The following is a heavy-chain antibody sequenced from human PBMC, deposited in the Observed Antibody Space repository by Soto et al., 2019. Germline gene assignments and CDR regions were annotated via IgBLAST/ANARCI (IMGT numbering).Heavy chain of an antibody. J-gene: IGHJ6*02. CDR1: GFTFTSYG. D-gene: IGHD4-4*01. V-gene: IGHV3-30*03. Sequence: GGSLRLSCAASGFTFTSYGMHWVRQAPGKGLEWMALILHDGSAEYYADSVKGRFTISRDNSKNTLYLQMNSLRAEDTAVYYCARSRDGYSFYFYYGMDGWGQGTTVTVSS. CDR3: ARSRDGYSFYFYYGMDG. CDR2: ILHDGSAE.